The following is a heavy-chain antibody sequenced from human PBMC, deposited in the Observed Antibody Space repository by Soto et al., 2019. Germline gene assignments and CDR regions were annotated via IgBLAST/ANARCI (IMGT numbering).Heavy chain of an antibody. V-gene: IGHV4-4*07. J-gene: IGHJ4*02. CDR1: GGSISSYY. D-gene: IGHD3-10*01. CDR2: IYSSGGT. Sequence: QVQLQESGPGLVKPSETLSLTCIVSGGSISSYYWRWVRQPAGKGLEWIGRIYSSGGTTYNPSLRSRVTMSVDTYKTQFSLKLSSVTAAETAVYYCSTDHGFGEFSYYFDYWGQGILVTVSS. CDR3: STDHGFGEFSYYFDY.